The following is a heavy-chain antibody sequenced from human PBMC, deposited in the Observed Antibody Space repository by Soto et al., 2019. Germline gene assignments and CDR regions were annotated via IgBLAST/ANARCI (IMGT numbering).Heavy chain of an antibody. Sequence: QVQLVQSGAEVKKPGSSVKVSCKASGGTFSSYTISWVRQAPGQGLEWMGRIIPILGIANYAQKFQGRVTITADKSTITAYMELRSVRSEVTAVYYCARGSYYGSGSYYYYYMDVWGKGTTVTVSS. CDR2: IIPILGIA. J-gene: IGHJ6*03. V-gene: IGHV1-69*02. D-gene: IGHD3-10*01. CDR3: ARGSYYGSGSYYYYYMDV. CDR1: GGTFSSYT.